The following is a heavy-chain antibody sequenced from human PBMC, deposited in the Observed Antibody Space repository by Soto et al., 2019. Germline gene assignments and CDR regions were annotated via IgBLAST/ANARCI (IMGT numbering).Heavy chain of an antibody. V-gene: IGHV4-34*01. D-gene: IGHD2-2*02. CDR3: ASEAYCSSTSCYKHSADYYYYYGMDV. J-gene: IGHJ6*02. Sequence: PSETLSLTCAVYGGSFSGYYWSWIRQPPGKGLEWIGEINHSGSTNYNPSLKSRVTISVDTSKNQFSLKLSSVTAADTAVYYCASEAYCSSTSCYKHSADYYYYYGMDVWGQGTTVTVSS. CDR1: GGSFSGYY. CDR2: INHSGST.